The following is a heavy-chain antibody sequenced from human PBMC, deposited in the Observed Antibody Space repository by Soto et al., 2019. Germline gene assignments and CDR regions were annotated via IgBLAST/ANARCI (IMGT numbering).Heavy chain of an antibody. CDR2: IYYSGST. J-gene: IGHJ4*02. CDR3: ARSGSGSGWL. D-gene: IGHD6-19*01. Sequence: XTLSIACTVSGGSFSSGQFYWSWSRQPPGKGLEWIGYIYYSGSTKYNPSLRSRVTILVDTSKNQFSLKLTAVTAADTAVYYCARSGSGSGWLGGQGTLGTVS. CDR1: GGSFSSGQFY. V-gene: IGHV4-61*01.